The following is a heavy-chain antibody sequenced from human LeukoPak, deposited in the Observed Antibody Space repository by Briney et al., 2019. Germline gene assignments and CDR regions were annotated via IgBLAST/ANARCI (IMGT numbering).Heavy chain of an antibody. V-gene: IGHV3-48*02. CDR3: AESPYCSGGTCYSFWGY. D-gene: IGHD2-15*01. CDR1: GFTFSTSS. Sequence: GGSLRLSCAASGFTFSTSSMNWVRQARGKGLEWVSYISSSSRDIFYADSVKGRFTISRDNAKNSLFLQMSSLRDDDTAVYYCAESPYCSGGTCYSFWGYWGQGTLVTVSS. J-gene: IGHJ4*02. CDR2: ISSSSRDI.